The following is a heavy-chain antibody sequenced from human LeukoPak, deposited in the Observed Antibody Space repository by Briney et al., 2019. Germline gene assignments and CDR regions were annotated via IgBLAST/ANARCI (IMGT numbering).Heavy chain of an antibody. J-gene: IGHJ4*02. Sequence: ASVKVSRKASGYTFTSYGISWVRQAPGQGLEWMGWISAYNGNTNYAQKLQGRVTMTTDTSTSTAYMELRSLRSDDTAVYYCARDHKVYYDYVWGSYRLDYWGQGTLVTVSS. V-gene: IGHV1-18*04. CDR3: ARDHKVYYDYVWGSYRLDY. D-gene: IGHD3-16*02. CDR1: GYTFTSYG. CDR2: ISAYNGNT.